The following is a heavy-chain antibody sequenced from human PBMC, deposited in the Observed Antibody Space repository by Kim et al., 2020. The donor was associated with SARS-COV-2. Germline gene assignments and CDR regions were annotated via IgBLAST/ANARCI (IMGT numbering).Heavy chain of an antibody. CDR3: ARRAEDSSGYYFPFDY. CDR2: IYPGDSDT. J-gene: IGHJ4*02. D-gene: IGHD3-22*01. Sequence: GESLKISCKGSGYTFTSYWIAWVRQMPGKGLEWMGIIYPGDSDTRYNPSFQGQVTISADKSISTAYLQWSSLKASDTAMYYCARRAEDSSGYYFPFDYWGQGTLVTVSS. V-gene: IGHV5-51*01. CDR1: GYTFTSYW.